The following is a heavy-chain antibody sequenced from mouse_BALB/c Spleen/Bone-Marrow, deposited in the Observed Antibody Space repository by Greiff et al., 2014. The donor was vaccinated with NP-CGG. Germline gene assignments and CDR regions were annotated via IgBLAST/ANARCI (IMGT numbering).Heavy chain of an antibody. Sequence: VQLQQSGAELVKPGASVKLSCTASGFNIKDTYMHWVKQRPEQGLEWIGRIDPANGNTKYDPKFQGKATITADTSCNTAYLQLSSLTSEDTAVYYCAIYYYGSSGFAYWGQGTLVTVSA. J-gene: IGHJ3*01. V-gene: IGHV14-3*02. CDR3: AIYYYGSSGFAY. CDR1: GFNIKDTY. D-gene: IGHD1-1*01. CDR2: IDPANGNT.